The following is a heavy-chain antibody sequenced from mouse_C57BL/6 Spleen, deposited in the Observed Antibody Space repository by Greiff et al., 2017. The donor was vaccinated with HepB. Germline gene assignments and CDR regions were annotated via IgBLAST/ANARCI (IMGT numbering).Heavy chain of an antibody. V-gene: IGHV5-4*01. J-gene: IGHJ3*01. Sequence: DVHLVESGGGLVKPGGSLKLSCAASGFTFSSYAMSWVRQTPVKRLEWVATISDGGSYTYYPDNGKGRFTISRDNAKNNLYLQMSHLKSEDTAMYYCAAHYDYDQAWFAYWGQGTLVTVSA. CDR1: GFTFSSYA. D-gene: IGHD2-4*01. CDR2: ISDGGSYT. CDR3: AAHYDYDQAWFAY.